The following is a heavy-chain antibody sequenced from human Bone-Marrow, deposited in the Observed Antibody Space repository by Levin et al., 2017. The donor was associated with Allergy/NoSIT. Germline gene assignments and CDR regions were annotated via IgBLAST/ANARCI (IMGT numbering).Heavy chain of an antibody. CDR2: VSGSGGST. CDR1: GFTFSTYA. CDR3: AKSPTLTGYYEWFDP. J-gene: IGHJ5*02. Sequence: GESLKISCAASGFTFSTYAMVWVRQAPGKGLEWVSSVSGSGGSTYYADSVKGRFTISRDNSNNTLFLQMDSLRAEDTAIYYCAKSPTLTGYYEWFDPWGQGTLVTVSS. D-gene: IGHD3-9*01. V-gene: IGHV3-23*01.